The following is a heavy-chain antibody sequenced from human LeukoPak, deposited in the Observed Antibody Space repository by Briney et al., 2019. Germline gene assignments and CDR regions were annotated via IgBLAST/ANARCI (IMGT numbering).Heavy chain of an antibody. V-gene: IGHV3-23*01. D-gene: IGHD6-13*01. CDR3: GKEFSGGWFF. Sequence: GGSLRLSCAASGFTFSTHAMTWVRQAPGKGLEWVSSIDSSGDYTFYADSVKGRFTISRDNSKDTLYLQLSGLRAEDTAIYYCGKEFSGGWFFWGQGTLVSVSS. CDR2: IDSSGDYT. J-gene: IGHJ4*02. CDR1: GFTFSTHA.